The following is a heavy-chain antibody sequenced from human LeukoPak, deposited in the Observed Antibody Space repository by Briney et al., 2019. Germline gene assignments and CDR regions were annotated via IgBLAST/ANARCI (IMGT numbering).Heavy chain of an antibody. J-gene: IGHJ4*02. Sequence: PSETLSLTCAVYGGSFSGYYWSWIRQPPGKGLEWIGEINHSGSTNYNPSLKSRVTISADTSKNQFSLKLSSVTAADTAVYYCARGPPLFDWLLYQLKPFDYWGQGTLVTVSS. V-gene: IGHV4-34*01. CDR1: GGSFSGYY. CDR2: INHSGST. CDR3: ARGPPLFDWLLYQLKPFDY. D-gene: IGHD3-9*01.